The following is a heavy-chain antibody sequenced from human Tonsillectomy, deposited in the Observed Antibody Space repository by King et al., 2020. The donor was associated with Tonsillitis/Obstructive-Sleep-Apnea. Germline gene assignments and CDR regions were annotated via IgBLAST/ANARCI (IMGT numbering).Heavy chain of an antibody. CDR1: GGSFSGYY. D-gene: IGHD2-2*02. CDR2: INHGGST. Sequence: VQLQQWGAGLLKPSETLSLTCAVYGGSFSGYYWSWIRQPPGKGLEWIGEINHGGSTNYNPSLKSRVTISVDTSKNQFSLKLSSVTAADTAVYYCARGREDIVVVPAAIQAAVDYWGQGTLVTVSS. CDR3: ARGREDIVVVPAAIQAAVDY. J-gene: IGHJ4*02. V-gene: IGHV4-34*01.